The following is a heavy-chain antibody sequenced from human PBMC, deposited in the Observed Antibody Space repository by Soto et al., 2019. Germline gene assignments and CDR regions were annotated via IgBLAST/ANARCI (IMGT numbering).Heavy chain of an antibody. CDR2: IIPIFGTA. CDR1: GGTFSSYA. CDR3: ARATLYGDSTDYYYGMDV. J-gene: IGHJ6*02. D-gene: IGHD4-17*01. Sequence: QVQLVQSGAEVKKPGSSVKVSCKASGGTFSSYAISWMRQAPGQGLEWMGGIIPIFGTANYAQKFQGRVTITADESTSTAYMELSSLRSEDTAVYYCARATLYGDSTDYYYGMDVWGQGTTVTVSS. V-gene: IGHV1-69*01.